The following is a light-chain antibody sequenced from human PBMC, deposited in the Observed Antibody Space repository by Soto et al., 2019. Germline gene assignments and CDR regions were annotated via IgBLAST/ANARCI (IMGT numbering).Light chain of an antibody. CDR3: QQYNSYSPT. V-gene: IGKV1-5*03. CDR2: KAS. J-gene: IGKJ1*01. CDR1: RGIRAW. Sequence: DIQMTQSPSPLSASVGARVTITCRASRGIRAWLAWYQQKAGKAPNLLIYKASRLESGVPSRFSGSGSETEFTLTISGLQPGDSATYYCQQYNSYSPTFGQGTKVEVK.